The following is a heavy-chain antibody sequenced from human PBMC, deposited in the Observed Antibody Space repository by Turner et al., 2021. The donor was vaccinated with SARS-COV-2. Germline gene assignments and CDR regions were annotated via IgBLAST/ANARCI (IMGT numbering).Heavy chain of an antibody. CDR2: IYYSGST. V-gene: IGHV4-39*01. Sequence: QLQLQESGPGMVKPSETLSLTCTVSGGSISSSSYSWGWIRQPPGKGLGWIGNIYYSGSTYYNPSLKSRVTISVDMSKNQFSLKMSSVTAADTAVYYCARLIAADEPLEVDYYYYYGMDVWGQGTTVTVSS. J-gene: IGHJ6*02. D-gene: IGHD6-13*01. CDR3: ARLIAADEPLEVDYYYYYGMDV. CDR1: GGSISSSSYS.